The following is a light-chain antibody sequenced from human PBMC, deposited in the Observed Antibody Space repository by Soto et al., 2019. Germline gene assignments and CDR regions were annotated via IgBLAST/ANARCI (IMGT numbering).Light chain of an antibody. CDR2: SNN. V-gene: IGLV1-44*01. CDR3: AAWDDSLNGV. Sequence: QYVLTQPPSASGTPGQRVTISCSGSSNNIGSNTVNWYQQLPGTAPKLLIYSNNQRPSGVPDRFSGSKSGTSASLAISGLQSEDEADYYCAAWDDSLNGVFGGGTKLTDL. CDR1: SNNIGSNT. J-gene: IGLJ3*02.